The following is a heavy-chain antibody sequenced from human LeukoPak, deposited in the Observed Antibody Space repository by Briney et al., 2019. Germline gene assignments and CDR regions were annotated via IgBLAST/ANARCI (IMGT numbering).Heavy chain of an antibody. CDR3: ARHGYYYDSSGYYYFDY. J-gene: IGHJ4*02. D-gene: IGHD3-22*01. CDR2: INHRGST. Sequence: SETLSLTCAVYGGSFSGYYWSWIRQPPGKGLEWIGEINHRGSTNYNPSLKSRVTISVDTSKNQFSLKLSSVTAADTAVYYCARHGYYYDSSGYYYFDYWGQGTLVTVSS. V-gene: IGHV4-34*01. CDR1: GGSFSGYY.